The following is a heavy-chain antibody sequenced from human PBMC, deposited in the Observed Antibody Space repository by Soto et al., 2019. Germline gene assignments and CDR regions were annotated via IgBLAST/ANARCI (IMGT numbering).Heavy chain of an antibody. V-gene: IGHV3-7*01. CDR2: IKQDGSDK. J-gene: IGHJ6*03. CDR1: GFTFNIYW. D-gene: IGHD3-10*01. CDR3: ARHRGRNYGSGSYFYYMDV. Sequence: EVQLVESGGGLVQPGGSLRLSCAASGFTFNIYWMSWVRQAPGKGLEWVANIKQDGSDKYYVDSVSGRFTISRDNAKNSLYLQMNSLRAEDTAVYYCARHRGRNYGSGSYFYYMDVWGEGTTVTVSS.